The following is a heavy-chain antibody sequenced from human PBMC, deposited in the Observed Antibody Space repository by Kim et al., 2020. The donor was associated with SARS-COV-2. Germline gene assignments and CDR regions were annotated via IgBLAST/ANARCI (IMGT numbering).Heavy chain of an antibody. Sequence: SETLSLTCVVSGASITGNNWWIWVRQAPGKGLEWIGDIHHSGRTNYNPSLKSRVTIAVDKSNNQVSLKLTSMTAADTAVYYCARDSGGYSSSPLEHWGQGSLVTVSS. CDR3: ARDSGGYSSSPLEH. CDR1: GASITGNNW. J-gene: IGHJ1*01. V-gene: IGHV4-4*02. D-gene: IGHD6-13*01. CDR2: IHHSGRT.